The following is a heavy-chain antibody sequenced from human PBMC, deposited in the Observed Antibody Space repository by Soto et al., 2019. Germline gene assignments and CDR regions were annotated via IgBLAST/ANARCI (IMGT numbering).Heavy chain of an antibody. CDR1: GYTFTSYG. CDR2: ISAYNGKT. V-gene: IGHV1-18*01. J-gene: IGHJ6*02. CDR3: ARECGNVLGYYYYGMDV. D-gene: IGHD2-15*01. Sequence: ASVKVSCKASGYTFTSYGISWVRQAPGQGLEWMGWISAYNGKTNYAQKLQGRVTMTTDASTSTAYMELSSLRSEDTAVYYCARECGNVLGYYYYGMDVWGQGTTVTVSS.